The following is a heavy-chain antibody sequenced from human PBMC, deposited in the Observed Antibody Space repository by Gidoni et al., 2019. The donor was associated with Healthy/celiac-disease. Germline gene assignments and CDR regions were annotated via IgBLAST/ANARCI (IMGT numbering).Heavy chain of an antibody. CDR2: ISSSGSTI. V-gene: IGHV3-11*01. D-gene: IGHD5-12*01. CDR1: GFTCSDYS. CDR3: ARRRDGYNYDPFDY. Sequence: QVQLVESGGGLAKHGGSLRLAGAATGFTCSDYSMSWIRQAPGKGLVWFSYISSSGSTIYYADSVKGRFTISRDNAKNSLYLQMNSLRAEDTAVYYCARRRDGYNYDPFDYWGQGTLVTVSS. J-gene: IGHJ4*02.